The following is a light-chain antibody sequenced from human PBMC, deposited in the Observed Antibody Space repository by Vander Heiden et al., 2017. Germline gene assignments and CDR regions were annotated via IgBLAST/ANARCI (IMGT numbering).Light chain of an antibody. CDR2: EVS. J-gene: IGLJ2*01. CDR3: SSYTSSSTVV. V-gene: IGLV2-14*01. CDR1: SSDVGGYNY. Sequence: SALTQPASVSGSPGPSTTISCTGTSSDVGGYNYVSWYQQQPGKAHKLMIYEVSNRPSGVSNRFSCSKSGNTASLTISGLQAEDEADYYCSSYTSSSTVVFGGGTKLTVL.